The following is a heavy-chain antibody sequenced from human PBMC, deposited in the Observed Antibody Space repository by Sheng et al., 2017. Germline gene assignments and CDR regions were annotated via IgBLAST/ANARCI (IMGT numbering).Heavy chain of an antibody. CDR2: THPNVGTP. D-gene: IGHD4-17*01. J-gene: IGHJ3*01. CDR1: GGSFSSYA. V-gene: IGHV1-69*05. Sequence: QVQMVQSGAEVKKPGSSVKVSCKTSGGSFSSYALSWVRQAPGQGLEWMGGTHPNVGTPNYAEKFQHRVTITTDASTTTAYMELTGLRSEDTAMYYCALLLGDHGDYAPWGQGT. CDR3: ALLLGDHGDYAP.